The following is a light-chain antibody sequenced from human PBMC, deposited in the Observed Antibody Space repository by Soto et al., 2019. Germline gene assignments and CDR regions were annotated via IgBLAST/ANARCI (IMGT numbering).Light chain of an antibody. CDR3: SSYTGGNPSYV. J-gene: IGLJ1*01. CDR1: SNDVGLYNY. Sequence: QSALTQPASVSGSPGQSITISCTGSSNDVGLYNYVSWYQQHPGKAPKLMIYEVTIRPSGVSDRFSGSKSGNTASLTVSGLQAEDEADYYCSSYTGGNPSYVFGTGTKLTVL. V-gene: IGLV2-14*01. CDR2: EVT.